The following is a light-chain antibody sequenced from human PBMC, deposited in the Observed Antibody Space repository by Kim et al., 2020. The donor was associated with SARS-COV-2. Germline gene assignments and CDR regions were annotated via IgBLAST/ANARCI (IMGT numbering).Light chain of an antibody. V-gene: IGLV7-43*01. J-gene: IGLJ3*02. Sequence: GETVILTCASSSGAVTNGDYPNWIQQKPGQVPRALIYRTNKKHSWTPDRFAGSLLGGKAALTLSGVLPEDEADYYCLLYDGGSWMFGGGTQLTVL. CDR1: SGAVTNGDY. CDR3: LLYDGGSWM. CDR2: RTN.